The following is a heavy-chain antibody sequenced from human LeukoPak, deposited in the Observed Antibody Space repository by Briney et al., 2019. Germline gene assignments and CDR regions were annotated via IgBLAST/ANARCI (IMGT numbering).Heavy chain of an antibody. Sequence: GGALRLSCAASGFTFSRYWMRWVREAPGKGLEWVAHIKQDGSEKYYVDSAKGRFTISRDNAKNPLYLQMNSLRAEDTAVYYCARDTPYLRYDYVWGSYRSPRGDYWGQGTLLTVSS. CDR1: GFTFSRYW. J-gene: IGHJ4*02. CDR2: IKQDGSEK. V-gene: IGHV3-7*01. D-gene: IGHD3-16*02. CDR3: ARDTPYLRYDYVWGSYRSPRGDY.